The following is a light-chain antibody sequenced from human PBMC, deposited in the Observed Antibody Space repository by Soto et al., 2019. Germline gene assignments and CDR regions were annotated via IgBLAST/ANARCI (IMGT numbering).Light chain of an antibody. CDR2: DVS. V-gene: IGLV2-11*01. CDR3: CSYAGIYTRFV. J-gene: IGLJ1*01. CDR1: RNDVGGYDF. Sequence: QSVLTQPRSVSGSPGQSVTISCTGTRNDVGGYDFVSWYQHHPGKAPRLLLYDVSERPSGVPDRFSGSKSGDTASLTISGLQAEDEDDYYCCSYAGIYTRFVFGSGTKLTVL.